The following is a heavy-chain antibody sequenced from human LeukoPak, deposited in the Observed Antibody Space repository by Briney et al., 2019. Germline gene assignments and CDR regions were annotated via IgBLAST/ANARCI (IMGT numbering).Heavy chain of an antibody. J-gene: IGHJ4*02. Sequence: GESLKISCKGSGYSFTSYWIGWVRQMPGKGLELMGIIYPGDSDTRYSPSFQGQVTISADKSISTAYLQWSSLKASDTAMYYCARHTTPKSYYYDSSGYTDYWGQGTLVTVSS. CDR1: GYSFTSYW. V-gene: IGHV5-51*01. CDR2: IYPGDSDT. D-gene: IGHD3-22*01. CDR3: ARHTTPKSYYYDSSGYTDY.